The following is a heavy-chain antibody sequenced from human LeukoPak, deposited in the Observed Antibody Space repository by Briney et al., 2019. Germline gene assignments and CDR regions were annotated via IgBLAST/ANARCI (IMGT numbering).Heavy chain of an antibody. D-gene: IGHD2-2*01. CDR2: INPNSGDT. CDR3: ASKGAGYCRSTTCQGAFDI. V-gene: IGHV1-2*02. Sequence: ASVKVSCKASGYTFTSYGISWVRQAPGQGLEWMGWINPNSGDTNYAQKFQDRVTMTWDTSVSTAYMELSSLTSDDTAVYYCASKGAGYCRSTTCQGAFDIWGQGSMVSVSS. J-gene: IGHJ3*02. CDR1: GYTFTSYG.